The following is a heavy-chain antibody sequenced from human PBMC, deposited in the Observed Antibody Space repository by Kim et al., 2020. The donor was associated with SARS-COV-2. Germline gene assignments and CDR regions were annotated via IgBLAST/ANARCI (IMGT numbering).Heavy chain of an antibody. CDR3: TTMGDPSPLGNY. Sequence: ASPVKGSLTSSRDYSKNTLYLQMNSLKTEDTAVYYCTTMGDPSPLGNYWGQGTLVTVSS. J-gene: IGHJ4*02. V-gene: IGHV3-15*01. D-gene: IGHD3-16*01.